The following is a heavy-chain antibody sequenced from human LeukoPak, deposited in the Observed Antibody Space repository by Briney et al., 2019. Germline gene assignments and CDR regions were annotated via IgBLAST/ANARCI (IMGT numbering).Heavy chain of an antibody. V-gene: IGHV1-2*02. CDR3: ARASYITAAGTADHRAFDI. CDR2: INPNSGDT. CDR1: GYTFIDYY. J-gene: IGHJ3*02. D-gene: IGHD6-13*01. Sequence: ASVKVSCKASGYTFIDYYMHWVRQAPGQGLEWMGWINPNSGDTEYAQELQGRVTMTRDRSISTAYMELSGLKSDDTAVYYCARASYITAAGTADHRAFDIWGQGTLVTISS.